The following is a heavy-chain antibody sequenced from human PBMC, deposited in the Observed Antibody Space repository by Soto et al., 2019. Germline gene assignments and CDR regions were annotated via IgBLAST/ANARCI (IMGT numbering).Heavy chain of an antibody. V-gene: IGHV1-3*01. CDR1: GYTFTSYA. D-gene: IGHD2-15*01. Sequence: ASVKVSCKTSGYTFTSYAMHWVRQAPGQRLEWMGWINAGTGNTEYSQKFQGRVTITRDTSANTAYMELSSLRSEDTAVYCCARDLGGCSGGSSYGVWFHPWGQGTLVTV. CDR3: ARDLGGCSGGSSYGVWFHP. J-gene: IGHJ5*02. CDR2: INAGTGNT.